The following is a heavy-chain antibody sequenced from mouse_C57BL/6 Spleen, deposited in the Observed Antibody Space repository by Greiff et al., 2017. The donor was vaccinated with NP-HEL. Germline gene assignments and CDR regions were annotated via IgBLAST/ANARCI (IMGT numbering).Heavy chain of an antibody. V-gene: IGHV7-3*01. Sequence: EVKLMESGGGLVQPGGSLSLSCAASGFTFTDYYMSWVRQPPGKALEWLGFIRNKANGYTTEYSASVKGRFTISRDNSQSILYLQMNALRAEDSATYYCARWGGGFAYWGQGTLVTVSA. CDR2: IRNKANGYTT. CDR1: GFTFTDYY. D-gene: IGHD1-1*02. CDR3: ARWGGGFAY. J-gene: IGHJ3*01.